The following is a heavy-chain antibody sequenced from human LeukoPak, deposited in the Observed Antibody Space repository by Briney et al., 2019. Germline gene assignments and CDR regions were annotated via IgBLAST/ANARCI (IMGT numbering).Heavy chain of an antibody. Sequence: GESLKISCKGSGYSFTSYWIGWVRQAPGQGLEWMGWISAYNGNTNYAQKLQGRVTMTTDTSTSTAYMELRSLRSDDTAVYYCARDQDGDYAGYWGQGTLVTVSS. CDR3: ARDQDGDYAGY. V-gene: IGHV1-18*04. D-gene: IGHD4-17*01. CDR1: GYSFTSYW. J-gene: IGHJ4*02. CDR2: ISAYNGNT.